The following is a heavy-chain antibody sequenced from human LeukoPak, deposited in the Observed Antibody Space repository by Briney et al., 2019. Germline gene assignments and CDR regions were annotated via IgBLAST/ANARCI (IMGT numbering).Heavy chain of an antibody. CDR3: ARVGGGSGSYCLDV. V-gene: IGHV3-21*01. CDR2: ISSSSSYI. Sequence: GGSLRLSCAAAGFTVSSNYMSWVRQAPGKGLEWVSSISSSSSYIYYADSVKGRFTISRDNAKNSLYLQMNSLRAEDTAVYYCARVGGGSGSYCLDVWGKGTTVTVSS. D-gene: IGHD3-10*01. J-gene: IGHJ6*04. CDR1: GFTVSSNY.